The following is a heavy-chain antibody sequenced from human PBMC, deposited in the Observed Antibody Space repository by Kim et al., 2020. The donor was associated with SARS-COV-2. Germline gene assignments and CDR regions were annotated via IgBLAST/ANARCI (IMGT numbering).Heavy chain of an antibody. CDR3: ARGPRIVGSTNPFDY. V-gene: IGHV1-2*02. CDR1: GYTFTDYF. D-gene: IGHD1-26*01. J-gene: IGHJ4*02. CDR2: INPNSGGT. Sequence: ASVNVSCKASGYTFTDYFMHWVRQAPGQGREWMGWINPNSGGTNNAQKFQGRVTMTRDTSISTAYMELSRLRSDDTAVYYCARGPRIVGSTNPFDYWGQGTLVTVSS.